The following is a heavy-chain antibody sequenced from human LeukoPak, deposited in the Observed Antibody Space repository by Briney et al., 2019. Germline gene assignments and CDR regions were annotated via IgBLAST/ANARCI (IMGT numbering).Heavy chain of an antibody. D-gene: IGHD5-18*01. CDR3: AREPIQRNYYGMDV. J-gene: IGHJ6*02. V-gene: IGHV1-2*02. CDR2: INPNSGGT. Sequence: ASVKVSCKASGYTFTGYYMHWVRQAPGPGLGWVGWINPNSGGTNYAQKFQGRVTMTRDTSISTSYMELSRLRSDDTAVYYCAREPIQRNYYGMDVWGQGTTVTVSS. CDR1: GYTFTGYY.